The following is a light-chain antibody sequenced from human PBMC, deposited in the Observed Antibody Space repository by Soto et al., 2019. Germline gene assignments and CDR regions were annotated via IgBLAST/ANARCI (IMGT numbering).Light chain of an antibody. CDR1: SSNIGAGYD. CDR3: QSYDSSLSGWV. CDR2: GNS. J-gene: IGLJ3*02. Sequence: QAVVTQPPSVSGAPGQGVTISCTGTSSNIGAGYDVPWYQQLPGTAPKLLIYGNSNRPSGVPDRFSGSKSGTSASLAITGLQAEDEADYYCQSYDSSLSGWVFGGGTKLTVL. V-gene: IGLV1-40*01.